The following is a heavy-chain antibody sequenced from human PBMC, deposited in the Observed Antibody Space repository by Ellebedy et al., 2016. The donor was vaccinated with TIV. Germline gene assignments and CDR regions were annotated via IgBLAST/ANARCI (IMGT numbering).Heavy chain of an antibody. CDR1: GASLSSSY. D-gene: IGHD1-26*01. CDR2: IYTSGNT. J-gene: IGHJ4*02. Sequence: MPSETLSLTCTISGASLSSSYWSWIRQSAGRGLEWIGRIYTSGNTNYNPSLRSRVAMSLDTSKNHFSLKLTSVTAADTAIYYCARGGSFANFWGQGTLVTVSS. CDR3: ARGGSFANF. V-gene: IGHV4-4*07.